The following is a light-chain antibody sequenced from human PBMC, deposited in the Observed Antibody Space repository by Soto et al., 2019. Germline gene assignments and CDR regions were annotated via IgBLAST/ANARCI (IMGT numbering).Light chain of an antibody. V-gene: IGLV1-44*01. Sequence: QSVLTQPPSASGTPGQRVTMPCSGSSSNIGSKTVNWYQQLPGTAPNLLIYSNNHRPSGVPDRFSGCKSGTSASLAISGLQSEDDADYYCAAWDDSLNGYVFGTGTKLTVL. CDR1: SSNIGSKT. CDR3: AAWDDSLNGYV. J-gene: IGLJ1*01. CDR2: SNN.